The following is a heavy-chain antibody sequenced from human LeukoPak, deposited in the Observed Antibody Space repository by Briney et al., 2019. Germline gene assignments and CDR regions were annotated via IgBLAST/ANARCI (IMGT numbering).Heavy chain of an antibody. V-gene: IGHV4-4*02. CDR2: IYHDGST. Sequence: TPSETLSLTCAVSGDSMSGTNWWSWVRQSPGKGLEWIGEIYHDGSTNCNPSLQSRVSISVDRSKRQFSLKLSSVTAADTAVYYCARGGHEYYYDSSGPPSRDHDAFDIWGQGTMVTVSS. CDR1: GDSMSGTNW. D-gene: IGHD3-22*01. CDR3: ARGGHEYYYDSSGPPSRDHDAFDI. J-gene: IGHJ3*02.